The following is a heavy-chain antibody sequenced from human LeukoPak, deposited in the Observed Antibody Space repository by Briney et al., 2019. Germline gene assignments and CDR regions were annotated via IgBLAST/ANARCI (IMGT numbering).Heavy chain of an antibody. V-gene: IGHV3-9*01. CDR3: AKDKDGSSTSCYYYYGMDV. J-gene: IGHJ6*02. D-gene: IGHD2-2*01. CDR2: ISWNSGSI. CDR1: GFTFDDYA. Sequence: GGSLRLSCAASGFTFDDYAMHWVRQAPGKGLEWVSGISWNSGSIGYADSVKGRFTISRDNAKNSLYLQMNSLRAEDTALYYCAKDKDGSSTSCYYYYGMDVWGQGTTVTVSS.